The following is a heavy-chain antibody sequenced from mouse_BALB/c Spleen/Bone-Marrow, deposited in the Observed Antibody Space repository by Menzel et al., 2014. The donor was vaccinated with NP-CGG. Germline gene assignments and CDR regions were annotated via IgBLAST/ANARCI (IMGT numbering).Heavy chain of an antibody. Sequence: QVQLQQSGAELVRPGTSVKVSCKASGYAFTNYLIEWVKQRPGQGLEWIGVINPGSGGTNHNEKFKGKATLTADKSSSTAYMQLSSLTSDDSAVYFCARGDYRYDGFAYWGQGTLVTVSA. V-gene: IGHV1-54*01. CDR2: INPGSGGT. CDR3: ARGDYRYDGFAY. D-gene: IGHD2-14*01. J-gene: IGHJ3*01. CDR1: GYAFTNYL.